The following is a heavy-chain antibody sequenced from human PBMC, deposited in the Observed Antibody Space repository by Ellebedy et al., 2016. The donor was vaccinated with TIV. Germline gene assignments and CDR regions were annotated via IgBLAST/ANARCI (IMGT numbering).Heavy chain of an antibody. Sequence: GGSLRLXXAASGFTFSTYWMAWVRQAPGTGLEWVANIKQDGSRENYVDSVKGRFTISRDNAENTLYLQMNSLRVEDTAVYYCARAGSYLSEAVFYWGQGTLVTVSS. CDR3: ARAGSYLSEAVFY. CDR2: IKQDGSRE. V-gene: IGHV3-7*01. D-gene: IGHD3-10*01. CDR1: GFTFSTYW. J-gene: IGHJ4*02.